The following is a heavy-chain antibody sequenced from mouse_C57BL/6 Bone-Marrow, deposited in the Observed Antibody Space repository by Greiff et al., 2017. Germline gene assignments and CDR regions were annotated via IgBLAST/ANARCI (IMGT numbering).Heavy chain of an antibody. J-gene: IGHJ3*01. CDR2: IYPRSGNT. CDR1: GYTFTSYG. CDR3: ARRDGYYVWFAY. D-gene: IGHD2-3*01. Sequence: QVQLQQSGAELARPGASVKLSCKASGYTFTSYGISWVKQRTGQGLEWIGEIYPRSGNTYYNAKFKGKATLTADKSSSTAYMELRSLTSEDSAVYFCARRDGYYVWFAYWGQGTLVTVSA. V-gene: IGHV1-81*01.